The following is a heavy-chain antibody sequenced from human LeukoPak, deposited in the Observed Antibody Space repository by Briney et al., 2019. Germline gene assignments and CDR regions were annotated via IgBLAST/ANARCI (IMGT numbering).Heavy chain of an antibody. J-gene: IGHJ4*02. Sequence: GGSLKLSCAASGFTFSGSAMHWVRQASGKGLEWVGRIRSKANSYATAYAASVKGRSTISRDDSKNTAYLQMNSLKTEDTAVYYCTSLAGATTLGFEDYWGQGTLVTVSS. V-gene: IGHV3-73*01. CDR1: GFTFSGSA. D-gene: IGHD1-26*01. CDR2: IRSKANSYAT. CDR3: TSLAGATTLGFEDY.